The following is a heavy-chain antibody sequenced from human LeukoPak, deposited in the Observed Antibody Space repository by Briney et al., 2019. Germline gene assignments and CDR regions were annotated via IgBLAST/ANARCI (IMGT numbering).Heavy chain of an antibody. J-gene: IGHJ5*02. CDR1: GGSISSYY. CDR2: IYYSGST. Sequence: SETLSLTCTVSGGSISSYYWSWIRQPPGKGLEWIGYIYYSGSTSYNPSLKSRVTISVDTSKNQFSLKLSSVTAADTAVYYCAREANYDILTGSNWFDPWGQGTLVTVSS. CDR3: AREANYDILTGSNWFDP. V-gene: IGHV4-59*01. D-gene: IGHD3-9*01.